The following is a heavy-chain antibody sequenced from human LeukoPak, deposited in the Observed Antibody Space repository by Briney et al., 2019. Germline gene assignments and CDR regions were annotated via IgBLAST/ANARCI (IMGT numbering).Heavy chain of an antibody. Sequence: GGSLRLSCAASGFTFSSSWMHWVRQVPGKGLVWVSRISSEGITTNYADSVKGRFTISRDNAKNTVYLQMNSLRAEDTAVYYCARMEVAWGQGTIVTVSS. V-gene: IGHV3-74*01. CDR3: ARMEVA. CDR2: ISSEGITT. J-gene: IGHJ3*01. D-gene: IGHD3-3*01. CDR1: GFTFSSSW.